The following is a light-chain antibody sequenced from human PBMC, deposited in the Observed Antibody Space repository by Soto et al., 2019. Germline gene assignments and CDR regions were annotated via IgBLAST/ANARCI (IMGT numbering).Light chain of an antibody. Sequence: DIQMTQSPSFVSASVGDRVTITCRASQAVSTWLAWYQQKPGDAPTLIIYAASTLQSGVPSRFSGSGSGTEFTLTIRSLQPEDFATYYCQQSNSFPRTFGGGTKVEIK. CDR2: AAS. CDR3: QQSNSFPRT. V-gene: IGKV1-12*01. J-gene: IGKJ4*01. CDR1: QAVSTW.